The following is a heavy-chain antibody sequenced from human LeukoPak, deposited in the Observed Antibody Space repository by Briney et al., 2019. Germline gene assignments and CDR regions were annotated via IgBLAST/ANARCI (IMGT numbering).Heavy chain of an antibody. CDR3: ARDPYNGGYGDDYHYYMDV. CDR1: GFTFSSYS. D-gene: IGHD1-26*01. Sequence: GGSLRLSCAASGFTFSSYSMNWVRQAPGKGLEWVAVISYDGSNKYYADSVKGRFAISRDNSKNTLYLQMNSLRAEDAAVYYCARDPYNGGYGDDYHYYMDVWGKGTTVTISS. V-gene: IGHV3-30*03. CDR2: ISYDGSNK. J-gene: IGHJ6*03.